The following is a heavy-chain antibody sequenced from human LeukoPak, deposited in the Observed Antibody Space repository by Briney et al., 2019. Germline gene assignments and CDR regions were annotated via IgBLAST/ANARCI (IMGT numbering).Heavy chain of an antibody. Sequence: PSETLSLTCTVSGGSISSSSYYWGWIRQPPGKGLEWIGSIYYSGSTYYNPSLRSRVTISVDASKNQFSLKLSSVTAADTAVYYCARHGYCSSTSCYRGIDPWGQGTLVTVSS. CDR1: GGSISSSSYY. V-gene: IGHV4-39*01. CDR2: IYYSGST. J-gene: IGHJ5*02. D-gene: IGHD2-2*03. CDR3: ARHGYCSSTSCYRGIDP.